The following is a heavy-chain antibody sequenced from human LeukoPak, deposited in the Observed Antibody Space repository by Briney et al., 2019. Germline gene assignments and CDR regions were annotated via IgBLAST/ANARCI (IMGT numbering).Heavy chain of an antibody. CDR2: IWYDGSNK. CDR3: ARDWGSGSYYTGDY. J-gene: IGHJ4*02. D-gene: IGHD3-10*01. Sequence: GGSLRFSCAASGFTFSSYGMHWVRQAPGKGLEWVAGIWYDGSNKYYADSVKGRFTISRENSKNTLYLQMNSLRAEDTAVYYCARDWGSGSYYTGDYWGQGTLVTVSS. CDR1: GFTFSSYG. V-gene: IGHV3-33*01.